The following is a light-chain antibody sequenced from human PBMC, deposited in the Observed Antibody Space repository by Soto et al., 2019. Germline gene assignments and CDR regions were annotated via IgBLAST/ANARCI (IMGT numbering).Light chain of an antibody. CDR2: AAS. V-gene: IGKV1-39*01. J-gene: IGKJ1*01. CDR1: QTVTSY. Sequence: DVQMTQSPSSLSASVGDSLTLTCRASQTVTSYLNWYQQKPGKAPKLLIYAASSLQSGVPSRFSGSGSGTDFTLTINSLQPEDFATYYCQQSYSTPPTFGQGTKVDIK. CDR3: QQSYSTPPT.